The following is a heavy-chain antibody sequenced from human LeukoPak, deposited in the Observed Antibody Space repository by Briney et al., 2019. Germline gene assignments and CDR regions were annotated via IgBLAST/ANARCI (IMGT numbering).Heavy chain of an antibody. V-gene: IGHV3-23*01. CDR2: ISGSGGSA. CDR3: AKRGVVIRVILVGFHKEAYYFDS. D-gene: IGHD3-22*01. CDR1: GITLSNYG. Sequence: PGGSLRLSCAVSGITLSNYGMSWVRQAPGKGPEWVAGISGSGGSAYYADAVKGRFTISRDSPKNTLYLQMNSLRVEDTAVYFCAKRGVVIRVILVGFHKEAYYFDSWGQGALVTVSS. J-gene: IGHJ4*02.